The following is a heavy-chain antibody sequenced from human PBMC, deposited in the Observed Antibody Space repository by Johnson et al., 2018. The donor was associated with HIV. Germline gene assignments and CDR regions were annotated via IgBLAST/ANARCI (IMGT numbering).Heavy chain of an antibody. Sequence: VQLVESGGGLVQPGGSLRLSCAASGFTFSSYAMSWVRQAPGKGLEWVSAIGGSGGSTYYADSVKGRFTISRDNSKNTLYLQMNSLRAEDTDVYYWTTEWSGGSCYSGAFEIWGQGTMVTVSS. D-gene: IGHD2-15*01. V-gene: IGHV3-23*04. CDR1: GFTFSSYA. J-gene: IGHJ3*02. CDR3: TTEWSGGSCYSGAFEI. CDR2: IGGSGGST.